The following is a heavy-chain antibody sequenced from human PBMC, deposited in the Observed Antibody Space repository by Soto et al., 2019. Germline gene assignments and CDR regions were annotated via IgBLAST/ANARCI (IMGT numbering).Heavy chain of an antibody. CDR3: AKSTCSGGSCHSGRFDP. V-gene: IGHV3-9*01. D-gene: IGHD2-15*01. CDR2: ISWNSGDK. CDR1: GFTFDDYA. J-gene: IGHJ5*02. Sequence: DVQLVESGGGLVQPGRSLRLSCAASGFTFDDYAMHWVRQAPGEGPEWVSGISWNSGDKGYADSVKGRFTISRDNAKNSLYLQMNSLRAEDTALYYCAKSTCSGGSCHSGRFDPWGQGTLVTVSS.